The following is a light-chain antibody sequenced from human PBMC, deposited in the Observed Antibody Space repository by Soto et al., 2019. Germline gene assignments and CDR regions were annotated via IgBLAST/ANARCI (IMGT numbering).Light chain of an antibody. CDR3: CSFAGGNTYV. J-gene: IGLJ1*01. V-gene: IGLV2-11*01. Sequence: QSALTQPRSVSGSPGQSVTISCTGTSSDVGAYDYVFWYQQHPGKVPKLMIYDVNKRPTGVPDRFSGSKSGNTASLTISGLQAEDETDYYCCSFAGGNTYVVGTGTKLTVL. CDR1: SSDVGAYDY. CDR2: DVN.